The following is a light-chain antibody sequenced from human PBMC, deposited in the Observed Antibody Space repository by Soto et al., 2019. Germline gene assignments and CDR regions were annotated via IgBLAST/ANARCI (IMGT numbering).Light chain of an antibody. Sequence: QSVLTQPPSVSGAPGQRVTISCTGSSSNIGAGYDVHWYQQLPGTAPKLLIYGNSNRPSGVPDRFSVSKSGTSASLAITGLQAEHESDYSCQSYDSSLSVVFGGGTKLTVL. CDR2: GNS. V-gene: IGLV1-40*01. CDR1: SSNIGAGYD. J-gene: IGLJ2*01. CDR3: QSYDSSLSVV.